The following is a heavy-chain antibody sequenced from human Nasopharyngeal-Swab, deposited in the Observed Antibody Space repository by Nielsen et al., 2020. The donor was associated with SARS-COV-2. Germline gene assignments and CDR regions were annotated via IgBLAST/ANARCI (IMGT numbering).Heavy chain of an antibody. D-gene: IGHD3-10*01. V-gene: IGHV1-8*01. CDR2: MSPNSGNT. CDR1: GYTFTSYD. Sequence: ASVPVSCKASGYTFTSYDINWLRQSTGQGLEWMGWMSPNSGNTGYAQKFQGRVTMTRNTSTSTAYLELSSLRSEDTAVYYCARGGSSLGANLEDPWGQGTLVIVSS. CDR3: ARGGSSLGANLEDP. J-gene: IGHJ5*02.